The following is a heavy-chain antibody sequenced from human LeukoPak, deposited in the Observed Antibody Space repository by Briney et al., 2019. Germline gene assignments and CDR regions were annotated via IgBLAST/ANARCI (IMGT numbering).Heavy chain of an antibody. CDR3: ARARGYSYGFNYYYYYMDV. CDR2: INHSGST. Sequence: GSLRLSCAASGFTVSSNYMSWLRQPPGKGLEWIGEINHSGSTNYNPSLKSRVTISVDTSKNQFSLKLSSVTAADTGVYYCARARGYSYGFNYYYYYMDVWGKGTTVTISS. J-gene: IGHJ6*03. V-gene: IGHV4-34*01. CDR1: GFTVSSNY. D-gene: IGHD5-18*01.